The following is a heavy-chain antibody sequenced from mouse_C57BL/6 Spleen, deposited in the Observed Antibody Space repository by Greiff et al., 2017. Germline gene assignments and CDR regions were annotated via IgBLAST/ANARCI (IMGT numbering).Heavy chain of an antibody. CDR3: ARGKTAWFAY. CDR2: INPNNGGT. V-gene: IGHV1-26*01. J-gene: IGHJ3*01. CDR1: GYTFTDYY. Sequence: EVQLQQSGPELVKPGASVKISCKASGYTFTDYYMNWVKQSHGKSLEWIGDINPNNGGTSYNQKFKGKATLTVDKSASTAYMELRSLTSEVSAVYYCARGKTAWFAYWGQGTLVTVSA.